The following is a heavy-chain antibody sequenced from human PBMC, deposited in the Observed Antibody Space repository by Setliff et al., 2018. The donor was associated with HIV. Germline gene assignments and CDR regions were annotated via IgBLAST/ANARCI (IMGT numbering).Heavy chain of an antibody. CDR1: GFSFSSYA. CDR3: AAGHYGA. J-gene: IGHJ4*02. V-gene: IGHV3-53*01. CDR2: IYSGGTT. Sequence: GGSLRLSCVASGFSFSSYAMSWVRQAPGKGLEWVSVIYSGGTTYYADSVRGRFTISRDNSKNTLYLQMNSLRAEDTALYYCAAGHYGAWGQGILVTVSS. D-gene: IGHD4-17*01.